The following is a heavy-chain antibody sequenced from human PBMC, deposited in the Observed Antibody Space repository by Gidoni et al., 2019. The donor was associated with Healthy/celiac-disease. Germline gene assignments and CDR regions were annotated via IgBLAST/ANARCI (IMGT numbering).Heavy chain of an antibody. CDR1: GYTFTSYY. Sequence: QVQLVQSGAEVKKPGASVKGSCKATGYTFTSYYMHWVRQAPGQGLEWMGIINPSGGSTSYAQNFQGRVTMTRDTSTSTVYMALSSLLSEDTAVYYCARVYISGRIFDYWGQGTLVTVSS. J-gene: IGHJ4*02. D-gene: IGHD6-19*01. CDR2: INPSGGST. V-gene: IGHV1-46*01. CDR3: ARVYISGRIFDY.